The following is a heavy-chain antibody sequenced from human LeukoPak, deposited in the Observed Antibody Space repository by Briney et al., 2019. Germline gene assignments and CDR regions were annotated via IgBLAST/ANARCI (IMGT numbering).Heavy chain of an antibody. CDR2: ISDSGGRT. V-gene: IGHV3-23*01. J-gene: IGHJ4*02. CDR3: AKRGVVIRVILVGFHKEAYYFDS. Sequence: GGSLRLSCAVSGITLSNYGMSWVRQAPGKGLEWVAGISDSGGRTNYADSVKGRFTISRDNPKNTLHLQMNSLRVEDTAVYFCAKRGVVIRVILVGFHKEAYYFDSWGQGALVTVSS. D-gene: IGHD3-22*01. CDR1: GITLSNYG.